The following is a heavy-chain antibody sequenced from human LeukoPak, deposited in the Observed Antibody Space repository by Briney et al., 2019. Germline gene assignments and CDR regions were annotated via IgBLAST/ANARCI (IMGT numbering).Heavy chain of an antibody. CDR1: GFTFSRYN. Sequence: PGGSLGLSCAASGFTFSRYNMHWVRQAPGKGLVWVSRISSDGSSTRYADSVKGRFTISRDNAKNTLYLQVNSLRAEDTAVYYCAREDCSTISCPQDWFDPWGQGTLVTVSS. D-gene: IGHD2-2*01. J-gene: IGHJ5*02. V-gene: IGHV3-74*01. CDR2: ISSDGSST. CDR3: AREDCSTISCPQDWFDP.